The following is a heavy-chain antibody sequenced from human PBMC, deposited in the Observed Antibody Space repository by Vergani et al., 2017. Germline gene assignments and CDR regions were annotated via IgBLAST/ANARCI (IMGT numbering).Heavy chain of an antibody. Sequence: QVQLVQSGAEVKKPGASVKVSCKASGYTFTSYGISWVRQAPGQGLEWMGWISAYNGNTNYAQKLQGRVTMTTDTSTSTAYMELRSLSSDDTAVYCWARFAGLLTPTAAGTSYDYYYYMDVWGKGTTVTVSS. CDR2: ISAYNGNT. D-gene: IGHD6-13*01. V-gene: IGHV1-18*04. CDR3: ARFAGLLTPTAAGTSYDYYYYMDV. J-gene: IGHJ6*03. CDR1: GYTFTSYG.